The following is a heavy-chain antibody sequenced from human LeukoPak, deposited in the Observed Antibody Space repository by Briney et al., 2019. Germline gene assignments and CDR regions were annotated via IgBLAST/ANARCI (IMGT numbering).Heavy chain of an antibody. Sequence: GASVKVSCKASGYTFTGYYMHWVRQAPGKGLEWMGGFDPEDGETIYAQKFQGRVTMTEDTSTDTAYMELSSLRSEDTAVYYCATDHTVNYYFDYWGQGTLVTVSS. CDR1: GYTFTGYY. V-gene: IGHV1-24*01. D-gene: IGHD4-17*01. J-gene: IGHJ4*02. CDR2: FDPEDGET. CDR3: ATDHTVNYYFDY.